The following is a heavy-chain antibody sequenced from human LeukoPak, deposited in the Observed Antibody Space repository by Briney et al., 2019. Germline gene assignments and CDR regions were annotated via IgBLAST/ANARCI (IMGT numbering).Heavy chain of an antibody. J-gene: IGHJ5*02. V-gene: IGHV4-59*13. CDR3: ARGSSWSNWFDP. Sequence: SETLSLTCTVSGGSISGYFWSWIRQPPGKGLEWIGYIYYSGSTNYNPSLKSRVTISVDTSKNQFSLKLSSVTAADTAVYYCARGSSWSNWFDPWGQGTLVTVSS. D-gene: IGHD6-13*01. CDR2: IYYSGST. CDR1: GGSISGYF.